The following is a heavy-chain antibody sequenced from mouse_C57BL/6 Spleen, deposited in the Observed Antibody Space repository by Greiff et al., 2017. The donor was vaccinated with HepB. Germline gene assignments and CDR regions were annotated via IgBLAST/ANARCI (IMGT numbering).Heavy chain of an antibody. CDR3: TTLITTTTTRGFAY. Sequence: EVQLQQSGAELVRPGASVKLSCTASGFNIKDYYMHWVKQRPEQGLEWIGRIDPEDGDTEYAPKFQGKATMTADTSSNTAYLQLSSLTSEDTAVYYCTTLITTTTTRGFAYWGQGTLVTVSA. CDR1: GFNIKDYY. CDR2: IDPEDGDT. D-gene: IGHD2-4*01. V-gene: IGHV14-1*01. J-gene: IGHJ3*01.